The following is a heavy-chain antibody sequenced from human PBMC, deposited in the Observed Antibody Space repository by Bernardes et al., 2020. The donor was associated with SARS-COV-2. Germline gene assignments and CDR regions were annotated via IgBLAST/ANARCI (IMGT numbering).Heavy chain of an antibody. D-gene: IGHD2-2*02. V-gene: IGHV4-34*01. J-gene: IGHJ6*02. Sequence: WDSLLLTCAVYGWSFRGYYWSWIRQPPGKGLEWIGEINHSGSTNYNPSLKSRVTISVDTSKNQFSLKLSSVTAADTAVYYCARGRYCSSTSCYTQTYYYYGMDVWGQGTTGTVSS. CDR2: INHSGST. CDR1: GWSFRGYY. CDR3: ARGRYCSSTSCYTQTYYYYGMDV.